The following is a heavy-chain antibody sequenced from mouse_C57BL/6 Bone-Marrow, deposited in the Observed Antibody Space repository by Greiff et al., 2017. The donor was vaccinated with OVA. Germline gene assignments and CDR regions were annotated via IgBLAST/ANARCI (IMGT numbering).Heavy chain of an antibody. D-gene: IGHD1-1*01. Sequence: QAQLQQSGAELVRPGTSVKMSCKASGYTFTNYWIGWAKQRPGHGLEWIGDIYPGGGYTNYNEKFKGKATLTADKSSSTAYMQFSSLTSEDSAIYYCARSITTVAFDYWGQGTTLTVSS. CDR1: GYTFTNYW. J-gene: IGHJ2*01. CDR2: IYPGGGYT. V-gene: IGHV1-63*01. CDR3: ARSITTVAFDY.